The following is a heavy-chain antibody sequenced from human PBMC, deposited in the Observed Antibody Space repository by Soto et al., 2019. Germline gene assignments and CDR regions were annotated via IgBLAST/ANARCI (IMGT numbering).Heavy chain of an antibody. V-gene: IGHV1-8*01. D-gene: IGHD6-25*01. Sequence: QVQLVQSGAEVKEPGASVKVSCKASGYTFTTYDIYWMRQATGQGLEWMGWMNPYTGNTGYAQKFQGRVPVTRNTSISTVYMEMSGLRLDDTAVYYWARRKERSGPHYFDYWGQGSQVTVSS. CDR2: MNPYTGNT. J-gene: IGHJ4*02. CDR3: ARRKERSGPHYFDY. CDR1: GYTFTTYD.